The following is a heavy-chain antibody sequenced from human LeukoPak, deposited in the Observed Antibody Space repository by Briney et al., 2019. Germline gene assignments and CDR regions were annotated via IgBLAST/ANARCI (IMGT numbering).Heavy chain of an antibody. J-gene: IGHJ6*03. D-gene: IGHD3-9*01. CDR2: IYYSGST. CDR1: GGSISSYY. V-gene: IGHV4-59*01. Sequence: SETLSLTCTVSGGSISSYYWSWIRQPPGKGLEWIGYIYYSGSTNYNPSLKSRVTISVDTSKNQFSLKLSSVTAADTAVYYCARFRRNYDILTGYYTSYYMDVWAKGPRSPSP. CDR3: ARFRRNYDILTGYYTSYYMDV.